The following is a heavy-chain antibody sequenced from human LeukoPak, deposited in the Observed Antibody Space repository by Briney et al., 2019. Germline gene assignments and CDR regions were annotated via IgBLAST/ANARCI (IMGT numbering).Heavy chain of an antibody. V-gene: IGHV3-23*01. J-gene: IGHJ4*02. CDR1: VFTFSSYA. D-gene: IGHD3-16*01. CDR2: ISGSGGST. Sequence: GGSLRLSCAASVFTFSSYAMSWVRQAPGKGLEWVSAISGSGGSTYYADSVKGRFTISRDNSKNTLYLQMNSLRAEDTAVYYCANPSQTPGGAFLFDYWGQGTLVTVSS. CDR3: ANPSQTPGGAFLFDY.